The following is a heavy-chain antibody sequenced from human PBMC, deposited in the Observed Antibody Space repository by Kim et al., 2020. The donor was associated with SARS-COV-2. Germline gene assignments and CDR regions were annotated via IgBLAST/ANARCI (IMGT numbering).Heavy chain of an antibody. V-gene: IGHV3-53*01. CDR3: AREKRRYSEGDAFDI. D-gene: IGHD3-9*01. Sequence: GGSLRLSCAASGFTVSSNYMSWVRQAPGKGLEWVSVIYSGGSTYYADSVKGRFTISRDNSKNTLYLQMNSLRAEDTAVYYCAREKRRYSEGDAFDIWGQGTMVTVSS. J-gene: IGHJ3*02. CDR1: GFTVSSNY. CDR2: IYSGGST.